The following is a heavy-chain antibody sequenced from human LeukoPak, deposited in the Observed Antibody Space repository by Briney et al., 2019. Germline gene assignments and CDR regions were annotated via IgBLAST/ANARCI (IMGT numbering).Heavy chain of an antibody. V-gene: IGHV3-33*06. CDR2: IWYDGSNK. CDR3: AKARGGYTDAFDM. CDR1: GFTFNNYG. J-gene: IGHJ3*02. Sequence: GGSLRLSCAASGFTFNNYGMHWVRQAPGKGLEWMALIWYDGSNKYYADSVKGRFTISRDNSKNTLYLQMNSLRAEDTAVYYCAKARGGYTDAFDMWGQGTMVTVSS. D-gene: IGHD5-24*01.